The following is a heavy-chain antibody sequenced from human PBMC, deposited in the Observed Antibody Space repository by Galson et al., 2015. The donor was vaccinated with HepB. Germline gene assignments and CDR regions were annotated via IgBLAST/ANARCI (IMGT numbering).Heavy chain of an antibody. CDR2: IKSKTDGGTT. J-gene: IGHJ4*02. Sequence: SLRLSCAASGFTFSNAWMSWVRQAPGKGLEWVGRIKSKTDGGTTDYAAPVKGRFTISRDDSKNTLYLQMNSLKTEDTAVYYCTTDKLRLGELSLEGYWGQGTLVTVSS. CDR3: TTDKLRLGELSLEGY. D-gene: IGHD3-16*02. CDR1: GFTFSNAW. V-gene: IGHV3-15*01.